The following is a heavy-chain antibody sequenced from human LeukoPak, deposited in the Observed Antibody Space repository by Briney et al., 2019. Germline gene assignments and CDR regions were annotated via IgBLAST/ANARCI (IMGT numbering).Heavy chain of an antibody. CDR2: IYYTGST. D-gene: IGHD1-26*01. CDR1: GASISSSDYY. CDR3: AKSGGYGLIDY. Sequence: SETLSLTCAVSGASISSSDYYWGWIRQPPGKGLEWIASIYYTGSTYYNPSLKSRVTISVDTSKNQFSLKLSSVTAADTAMYYCAKSGGYGLIDYWGQGTLVTVSS. V-gene: IGHV4-39*01. J-gene: IGHJ4*02.